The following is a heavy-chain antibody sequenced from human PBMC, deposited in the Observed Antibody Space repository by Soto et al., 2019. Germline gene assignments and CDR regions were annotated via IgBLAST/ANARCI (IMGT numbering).Heavy chain of an antibody. V-gene: IGHV3-23*01. CDR3: ARGRDGHNLFDY. J-gene: IGHJ4*02. Sequence: PGWSLRLSCAASEVRYVGYARDLVRQAPGKGLEWVSVISGSGDITYYADSVKGRITISRDNSKNTLYLQMGSLRAEDTAVYYCARGRDGHNLFDYWGQGTLVTVSS. CDR2: ISGSGDIT. CDR1: EVRYVGYA.